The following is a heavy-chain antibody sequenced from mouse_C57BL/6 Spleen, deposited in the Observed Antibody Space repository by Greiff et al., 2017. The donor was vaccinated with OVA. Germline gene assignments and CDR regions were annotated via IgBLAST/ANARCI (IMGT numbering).Heavy chain of an antibody. V-gene: IGHV1-80*01. J-gene: IGHJ3*01. D-gene: IGHD1-1*01. CDR3: ASHGSSYWFAY. Sequence: VQLVESGAELVKPGASVKISCKASGYAFSSYWMNWVKQRPGKGLEWIGQIYPGDGDTNYNGKFKGKATLTADKSSSTAYMQLSSLTSEDSAVYFCASHGSSYWFAYWGQGTLVTVSA. CDR1: GYAFSSYW. CDR2: IYPGDGDT.